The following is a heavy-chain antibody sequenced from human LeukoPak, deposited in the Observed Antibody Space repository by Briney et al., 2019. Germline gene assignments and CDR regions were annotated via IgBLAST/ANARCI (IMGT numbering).Heavy chain of an antibody. CDR1: GFTFSNYG. Sequence: GGSLRLSCAASGFTFSNYGIHWVRQAPGKGLEWVSSISPDSAFIPQADSVKGRFTISRDDAKNSLYLQMESLRVEDTAVYYCANFQTVGVKPFEHWGQGTLVTVSS. V-gene: IGHV3-21*01. CDR3: ANFQTVGVKPFEH. J-gene: IGHJ5*02. CDR2: ISPDSAFI. D-gene: IGHD1-26*01.